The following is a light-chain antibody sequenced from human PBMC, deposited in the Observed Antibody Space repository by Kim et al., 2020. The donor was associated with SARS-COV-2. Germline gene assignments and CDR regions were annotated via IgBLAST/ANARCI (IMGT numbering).Light chain of an antibody. Sequence: GKPVTISCTPSTGDIIGDYVLWYQQRTGSAPTSVIYEKNQRGSGVPDRFSGSIDSASNSASLTISGLKTEEEADYYSQSYVSDNWVFGGGTQLTVL. CDR3: QSYVSDNWV. CDR2: EKN. CDR1: TGDIIGDY. J-gene: IGLJ3*02. V-gene: IGLV6-57*03.